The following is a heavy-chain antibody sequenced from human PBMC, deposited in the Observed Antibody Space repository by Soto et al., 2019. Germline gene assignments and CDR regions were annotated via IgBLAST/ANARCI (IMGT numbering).Heavy chain of an antibody. J-gene: IGHJ4*02. V-gene: IGHV4-30-4*01. CDR3: AREGGESSDGLYYFDS. Sequence: QVQLQESGPGLVKPSQTLSLTCTVSGGSTSSDNYWSWIRQPPGKGLGWIGHIYYSGNTDYNPSLKSRLAISIDTSKNQFSLKLTSVTAADTAVYFCAREGGESSDGLYYFDSWGQGSLVTVSS. CDR1: GGSTSSDNY. D-gene: IGHD3-16*01. CDR2: IYYSGNT.